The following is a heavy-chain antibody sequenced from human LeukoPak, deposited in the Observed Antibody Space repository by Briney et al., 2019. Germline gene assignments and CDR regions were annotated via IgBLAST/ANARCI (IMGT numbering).Heavy chain of an antibody. Sequence: ASVKVSCKASGYTFTSYGISWVRQAPGQGLEWMGWINPNSGGTNYAQKFQGRVTMTRDTSISTAYMELSRLRSDDTAVYYCARDSQLQLPNNWFDPWGQGTLVTVSS. D-gene: IGHD1-1*01. CDR3: ARDSQLQLPNNWFDP. V-gene: IGHV1-2*02. CDR1: GYTFTSYG. CDR2: INPNSGGT. J-gene: IGHJ5*02.